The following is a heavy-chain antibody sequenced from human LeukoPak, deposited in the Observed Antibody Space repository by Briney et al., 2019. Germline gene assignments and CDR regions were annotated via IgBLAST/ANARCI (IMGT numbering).Heavy chain of an antibody. Sequence: GGSLRLSCAASGFTFSSYAMHWARQAPGKGLEGVAVISYDGSNKYYADSVKGRFTISRDNSKNTLYLQMNSLRAEDTAVYYCLAVALPRMDVWGQGTTVTVSS. CDR1: GFTFSSYA. D-gene: IGHD6-19*01. CDR2: ISYDGSNK. CDR3: LAVALPRMDV. J-gene: IGHJ6*02. V-gene: IGHV3-30*04.